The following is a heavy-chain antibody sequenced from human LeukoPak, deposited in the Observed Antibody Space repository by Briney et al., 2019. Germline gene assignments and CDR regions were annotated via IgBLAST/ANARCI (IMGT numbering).Heavy chain of an antibody. CDR2: IKQDGSEK. CDR1: GFTFSSYW. J-gene: IGHJ4*02. Sequence: GGSLRLSCAASGFTFSSYWMSWVRQAPGKGLEWVANIKQDGSEKYYVDSVKGRFTISRDNAKNSLYLQMNSLRAEDTAVYYCARDRGSGWPYFDYWGQGTLVSVSS. CDR3: ARDRGSGWPYFDY. V-gene: IGHV3-7*01. D-gene: IGHD6-19*01.